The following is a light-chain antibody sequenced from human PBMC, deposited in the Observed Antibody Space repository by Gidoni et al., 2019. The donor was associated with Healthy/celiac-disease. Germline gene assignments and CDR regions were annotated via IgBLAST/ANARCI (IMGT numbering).Light chain of an antibody. CDR3: SSYTSSSTWV. Sequence: QSALTQPASVSGSPGQSITISCTGTSSDVGGYNYVSWYQQHPGKAPKLIIYDVSHRPSGVSNLFSGSQSGNTASLTISGLQAEDEADYYCSSYTSSSTWVFGGGTKLTVL. CDR1: SSDVGGYNY. CDR2: DVS. V-gene: IGLV2-14*01. J-gene: IGLJ3*02.